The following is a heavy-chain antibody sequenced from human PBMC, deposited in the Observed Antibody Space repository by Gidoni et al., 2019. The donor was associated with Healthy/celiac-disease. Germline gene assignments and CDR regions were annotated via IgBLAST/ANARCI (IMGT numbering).Heavy chain of an antibody. V-gene: IGHV3-30*18. Sequence: QVQLVESGGGVVQPGRSLRLSCAASGFTFSSYGMHWVRQAPGKGLEWVAVISYDGSNKYYADSVKGRFTISRDNSKNTLYLQMNSLRAEDTAVYYCAKDRDSIVTYYFDYWGQGTLVTVSS. J-gene: IGHJ4*02. CDR1: GFTFSSYG. D-gene: IGHD1-26*01. CDR3: AKDRDSIVTYYFDY. CDR2: ISYDGSNK.